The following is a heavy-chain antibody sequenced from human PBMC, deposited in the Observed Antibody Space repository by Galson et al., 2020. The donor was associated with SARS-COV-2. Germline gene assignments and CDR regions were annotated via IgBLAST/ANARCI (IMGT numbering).Heavy chain of an antibody. Sequence: SETLSLTCTVSGGSISSSSYYWGWIRQPPGKGLEWIGSIYYSGSTYYNPSLKSRVTISVDTSKNQFSLKLSSVTAADTAVYYCARGDIVVVPAAHTDAFDIWGQGTMVTVSS. CDR2: IYYSGST. CDR3: ARGDIVVVPAAHTDAFDI. D-gene: IGHD2-2*01. CDR1: GGSISSSSYY. J-gene: IGHJ3*02. V-gene: IGHV4-39*07.